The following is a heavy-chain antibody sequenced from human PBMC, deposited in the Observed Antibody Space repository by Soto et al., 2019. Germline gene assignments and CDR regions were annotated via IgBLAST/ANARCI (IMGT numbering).Heavy chain of an antibody. CDR1: GYTFTNYY. V-gene: IGHV1-18*01. CDR3: ARDQRSTNGAEDY. Sequence: QVQLVQSGADVQKPGASVKVSCKASGYTFTNYYVSWARQAPGQGLEWMGWNNTYNGNTKYAQNFQGRVSMTADTSTSTAYMELWSLRSDDTAVYYCARDQRSTNGAEDYWGQGTLVTVSS. CDR2: NNTYNGNT. D-gene: IGHD2-8*01. J-gene: IGHJ4*02.